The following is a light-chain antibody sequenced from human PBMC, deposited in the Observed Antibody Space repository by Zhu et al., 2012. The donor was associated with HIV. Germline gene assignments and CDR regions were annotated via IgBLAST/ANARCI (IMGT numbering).Light chain of an antibody. Sequence: EVVLTQSPDTLSLSPGDRATLACRASQSVSSNYLIWYQQKPGQAPRPLIYGASDRASGVPDRFSGSGSGTDFTLSISRLEPEDFAVYYCHQYDNSWTFGQGTKVE. J-gene: IGKJ1*01. CDR3: HQYDNSWT. V-gene: IGKV3-20*01. CDR1: QSVSSNY. CDR2: GAS.